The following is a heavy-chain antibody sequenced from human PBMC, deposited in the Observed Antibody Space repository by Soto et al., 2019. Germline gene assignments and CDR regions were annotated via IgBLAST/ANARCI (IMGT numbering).Heavy chain of an antibody. CDR3: ATSYGSGSTNSDS. J-gene: IGHJ4*02. Sequence: QVQLVQSGAEVKKPGSSVKVSCTASGGTFNSYTLNWVRQAPGQRLEWVGRVNPIVGMSSSASKFQGRVTMTAYKYTSKADMDLTGLKSEETAVYYCATSYGSGSTNSDSWGQGTLVTVSS. D-gene: IGHD3-10*01. CDR1: GGTFNSYT. V-gene: IGHV1-69*02. CDR2: VNPIVGMS.